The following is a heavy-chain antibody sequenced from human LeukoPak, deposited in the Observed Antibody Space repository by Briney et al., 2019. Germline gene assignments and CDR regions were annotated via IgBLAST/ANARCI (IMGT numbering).Heavy chain of an antibody. Sequence: GGSLRLSCAASGFTFISYWMHWVRQAPGKGLVWVSRINGYGSSTDFADSVKGRFTISRDNAKNTLYLQMNSLRAEDTAVYYCARDAPGNTALDYWGQGTLSPSPQ. D-gene: IGHD5-18*01. CDR2: INGYGSST. J-gene: IGHJ4*02. CDR1: GFTFISYW. V-gene: IGHV3-74*01. CDR3: ARDAPGNTALDY.